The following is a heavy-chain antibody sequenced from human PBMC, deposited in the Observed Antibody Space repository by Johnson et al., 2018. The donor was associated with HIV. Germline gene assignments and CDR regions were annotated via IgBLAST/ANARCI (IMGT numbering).Heavy chain of an antibody. CDR2: IRYDGSNK. CDR1: GFTFSSYG. V-gene: IGHV3-30*02. D-gene: IGHD3-10*01. J-gene: IGHJ3*02. Sequence: QVQLVESGGGVVQPGGSLRLSCAASGFTFSSYGMHWVRQAQGKGLEWVAFIRYDGSNKYYADSVKGRFTISRDNSKNTLYLQMNSLRAEDTAVYYCAKEQWFGELFSAFDIWGQGTMVTVSS. CDR3: AKEQWFGELFSAFDI.